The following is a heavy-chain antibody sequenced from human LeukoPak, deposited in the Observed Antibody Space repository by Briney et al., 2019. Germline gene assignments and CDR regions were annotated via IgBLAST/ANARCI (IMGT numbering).Heavy chain of an antibody. Sequence: GGSLRLSCAASGFTFDDYGMSWVRQAPGKGLEWVSAIYSGGSTYYADSVKGRFTISRDNSKNTLYLQVSSLRAEDTAVYYCAREVVGAYYFDYWGQGTLVTVSS. CDR1: GFTFDDYG. CDR3: AREVVGAYYFDY. V-gene: IGHV3-66*02. D-gene: IGHD1-26*01. CDR2: IYSGGST. J-gene: IGHJ4*02.